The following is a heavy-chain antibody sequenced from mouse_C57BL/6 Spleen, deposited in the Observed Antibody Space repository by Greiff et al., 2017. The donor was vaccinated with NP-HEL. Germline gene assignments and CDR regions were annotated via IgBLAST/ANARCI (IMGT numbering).Heavy chain of an antibody. Sequence: EVKLVESGGGLVKPGGSLKLSCAASGFTFSSYTMSWVRQTPEKRLEWVATISGGGGNTYYPDSVKGRFTISRDNAKNTLYLQMSSLRSEDTALYYCANSVYYDYDGYAMDYWGQGTSVTVSS. CDR3: ANSVYYDYDGYAMDY. J-gene: IGHJ4*01. CDR2: ISGGGGNT. V-gene: IGHV5-9*01. D-gene: IGHD2-4*01. CDR1: GFTFSSYT.